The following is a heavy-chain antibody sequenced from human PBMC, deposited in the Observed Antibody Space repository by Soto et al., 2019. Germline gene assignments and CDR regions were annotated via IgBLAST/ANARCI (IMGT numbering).Heavy chain of an antibody. J-gene: IGHJ4*02. V-gene: IGHV3-9*02. CDR3: AKAAAGPEFDY. CDR1: GFTSDDHG. Sequence: GGSLRLSCAASGFTSDDHGMHWVRQAPGKGLEWVSGIILSSGHIDYADSVKGRFTISRDNAKNSLYLQMNILRTEDTALYYCAKAAAGPEFDYWGQGALVTVSS. CDR2: IILSSGHI. D-gene: IGHD6-13*01.